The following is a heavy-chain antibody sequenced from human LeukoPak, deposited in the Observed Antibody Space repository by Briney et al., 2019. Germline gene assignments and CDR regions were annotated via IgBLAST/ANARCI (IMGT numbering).Heavy chain of an antibody. D-gene: IGHD3-22*01. V-gene: IGHV4-59*01. Sequence: PSETLSLTCTVSGGSISSYYWSWIRQPPGKGLEWIGYIYYSGSTNYNPSLKSRVTISVDTSKNQFSLKLSSVTAADTAVYYCVSFDRGDYWGQGTLVTVSS. CDR3: VSFDRGDY. CDR1: GGSISSYY. CDR2: IYYSGST. J-gene: IGHJ4*02.